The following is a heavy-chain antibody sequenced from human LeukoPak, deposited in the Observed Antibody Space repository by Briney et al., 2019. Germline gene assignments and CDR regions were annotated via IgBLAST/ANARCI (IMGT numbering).Heavy chain of an antibody. CDR1: GGAFMNYV. J-gene: IGHJ3*02. D-gene: IGHD3-16*01. V-gene: IGHV1-69*06. CDR2: IIPMSGTA. Sequence: SVNVSRKVSGGAFMNYVITWVRQAPGQRFEWMGRIIPMSGTANYPQKFQGRVTIMADKSTNTVYMELRRLRSEDTAVYFCARVGGLSEAYDIWRQGTMVIVSS. CDR3: ARVGGLSEAYDI.